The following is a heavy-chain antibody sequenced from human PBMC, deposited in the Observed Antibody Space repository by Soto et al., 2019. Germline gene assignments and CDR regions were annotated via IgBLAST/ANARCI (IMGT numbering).Heavy chain of an antibody. D-gene: IGHD3-22*01. Sequence: SETLSLTCTVSCGSISSGGYYWSWIRQHPGKGLEWIGYIYYSGSTYYNPSLKSRVTISVDTSKNQFSLKLSSVTAADTAVYYCARESSGDSRARGAFDIWGQGTMVTVSS. CDR1: CGSISSGGYY. CDR3: ARESSGDSRARGAFDI. CDR2: IYYSGST. V-gene: IGHV4-31*03. J-gene: IGHJ3*02.